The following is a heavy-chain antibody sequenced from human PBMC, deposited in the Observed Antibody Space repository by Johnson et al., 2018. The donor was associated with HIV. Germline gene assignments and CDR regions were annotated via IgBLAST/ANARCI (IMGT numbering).Heavy chain of an antibody. CDR1: GFTFSSYA. CDR3: ARDEPYNLNAFDI. Sequence: QVQLVESGGGVVQPGRSLRLSCAASGFTFSSYAMHWVRQAPGKGLEWVAFIRYDGSNKYYADSVKGRFTISRDNSKNTLYLQMNSLRAEDTAVYYCARDEPYNLNAFDIWGQGTMVTVSS. CDR2: IRYDGSNK. V-gene: IGHV3-30*02. J-gene: IGHJ3*02. D-gene: IGHD5-24*01.